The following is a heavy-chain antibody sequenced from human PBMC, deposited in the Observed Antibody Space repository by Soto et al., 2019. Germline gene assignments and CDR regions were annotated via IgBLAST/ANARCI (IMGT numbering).Heavy chain of an antibody. CDR2: ISAHNGNT. J-gene: IGHJ5*01. CDR1: GYAFTTYG. Sequence: QVHLVQSGAEVKKPGASVKVSCKGSGYAFTTYGITWVRQAPGQGLEWMGWISAHNGNTNYAQKLQGRVTVTRDTSTTTAYRELRRLRSDDTAVYYCAGGRYGDSWGQGALVTVSS. CDR3: AGGRYGDS. D-gene: IGHD1-1*01. V-gene: IGHV1-18*01.